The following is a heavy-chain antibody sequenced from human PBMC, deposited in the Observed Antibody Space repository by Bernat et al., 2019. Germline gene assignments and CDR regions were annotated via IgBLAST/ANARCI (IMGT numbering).Heavy chain of an antibody. CDR1: GGSISSYY. CDR3: ARVTAVAGIHYWYFDL. CDR2: IYYSGST. J-gene: IGHJ2*01. Sequence: QVQLQESAPGLVKPSETLSLTCTVSGGSISSYYWSWIRQPPGKGLEWIGYIYYSGSTNYNPSLKSRVTISVNTSKNQFSLKLSSVTAADTAVYYCARVTAVAGIHYWYFDLWGRGTLVTVSS. V-gene: IGHV4-59*01. D-gene: IGHD6-19*01.